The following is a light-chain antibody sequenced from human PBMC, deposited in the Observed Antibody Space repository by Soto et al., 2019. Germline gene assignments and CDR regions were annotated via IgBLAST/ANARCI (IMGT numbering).Light chain of an antibody. Sequence: EIVLTQSPATLSLSPGERVSLSCGASQWFSGKNLAWYQQKPGQPPRLLIYSSSVRASGVPDGFRGSGSGTDFTLTITRLEPEDFAVYYCQQYGTWITFGQGTRLETK. CDR2: SSS. J-gene: IGKJ5*01. V-gene: IGKV3-20*01. CDR3: QQYGTWIT. CDR1: QWFSGKN.